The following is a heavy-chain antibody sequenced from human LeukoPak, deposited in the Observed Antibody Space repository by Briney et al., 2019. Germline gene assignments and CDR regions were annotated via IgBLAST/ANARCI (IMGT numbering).Heavy chain of an antibody. V-gene: IGHV4-61*02. CDR1: GGSISSGSYY. J-gene: IGHJ6*03. CDR3: ARDRGDFWSGYWVGYYYYYMDV. Sequence: SETLSLTCTVSGGSISSGSYYWSWIRQPAGKGLEWIGRIYTSGSTNYNPSLKSRVTISVDTSKNQFSLKLSSVTAADTAVYYCARDRGDFWSGYWVGYYYYYMDVWGRGTTVTVSS. D-gene: IGHD3-3*01. CDR2: IYTSGST.